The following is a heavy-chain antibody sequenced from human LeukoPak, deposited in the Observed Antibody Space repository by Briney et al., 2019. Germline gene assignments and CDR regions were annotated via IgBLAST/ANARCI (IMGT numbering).Heavy chain of an antibody. CDR3: ARRDFASSSGWYVYGY. D-gene: IGHD6-19*01. CDR2: IYPGDSDT. CDR1: GYSFTSYW. V-gene: IGHV5-51*01. J-gene: IGHJ4*02. Sequence: GESLKISCKGSGYSFTSYWIGWVRQMPGKGLEWMGIIYPGDSDTRYSPSFQGQVTISADKSISTAYLQWSSLEASDTAMYYCARRDFASSSGWYVYGYWGQGTLATVSS.